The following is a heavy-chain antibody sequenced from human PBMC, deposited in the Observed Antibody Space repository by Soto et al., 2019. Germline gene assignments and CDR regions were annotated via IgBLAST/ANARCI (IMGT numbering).Heavy chain of an antibody. V-gene: IGHV4-39*01. CDR1: GGSISSSSYY. CDR2: IYYSGST. CDR3: PRRSMIPI. J-gene: IGHJ3*02. D-gene: IGHD3-16*01. Sequence: SSETLSLTCTVSGGSISSSSYYWGWIRQPPGKGLEWIGSIYYSGSTYYNPSLKSRVTISVDTSKNQFSLKLSSVTAADTDVYYCPRRSMIPIWGQGTMVTVS.